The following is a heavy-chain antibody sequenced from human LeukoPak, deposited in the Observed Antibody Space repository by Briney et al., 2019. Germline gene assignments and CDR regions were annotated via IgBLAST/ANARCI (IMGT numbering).Heavy chain of an antibody. D-gene: IGHD1-7*01. CDR3: ARGVRWNYSWFDP. J-gene: IGHJ5*02. Sequence: PSETLSLTCTVAGGSISSSSYYWGWLRQPPGKGLEWIGSIYYSGSTYYNPSLKSRVTISVDTSKNQFSLKLSSVTAADTAVYYCARGVRWNYSWFDPWGQGTLVTVSS. CDR1: GGSISSSSYY. V-gene: IGHV4-39*07. CDR2: IYYSGST.